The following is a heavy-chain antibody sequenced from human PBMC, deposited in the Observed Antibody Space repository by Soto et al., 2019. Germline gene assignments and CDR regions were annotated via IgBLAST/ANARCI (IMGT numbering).Heavy chain of an antibody. J-gene: IGHJ3*02. D-gene: IGHD6-6*01. V-gene: IGHV4-31*03. CDR2: IYYSGST. Sequence: SETLSLTCTVSGGSISSGGYYWSWIRQHPGKGLEWIGYIYYSGSTYYNPSLKSRVTISVDTSKNQFSLKLSSVTAADTAVYYCARGVVKGLSNAFDIWGQGTMVTVSS. CDR1: GGSISSGGYY. CDR3: ARGVVKGLSNAFDI.